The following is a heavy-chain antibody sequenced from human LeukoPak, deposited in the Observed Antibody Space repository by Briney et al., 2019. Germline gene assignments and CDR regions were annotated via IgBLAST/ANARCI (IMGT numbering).Heavy chain of an antibody. V-gene: IGHV3-23*01. J-gene: IGHJ3*02. CDR3: AKDIYSGSYYLSAFDI. CDR1: RFIFDNYG. CDR2: ISGSGGST. Sequence: GGSLRLSCAASRFIFDNYGMTWVRQAPGKGLEWVSAISGSGGSTYYADSVKGRFTISRDNSKNTLYLQMNSLRAEDTAVYYCAKDIYSGSYYLSAFDIWGQGTMVTVSS. D-gene: IGHD1-26*01.